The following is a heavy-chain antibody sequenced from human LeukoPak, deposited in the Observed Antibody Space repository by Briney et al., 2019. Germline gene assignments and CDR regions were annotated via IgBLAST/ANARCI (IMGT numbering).Heavy chain of an antibody. CDR2: IIPIFGTA. D-gene: IGHD1-20*01. Sequence: SVKVSCKASGGTFSSYAISWVRQAPGQGLEWMGGIIPIFGTANYAQKFQGRVTITADESTSTAYMELSSLRSEDTAVYYCAGDAITGPSTPDDAFDIWGQGTMVTVSS. CDR1: GGTFSSYA. V-gene: IGHV1-69*01. CDR3: AGDAITGPSTPDDAFDI. J-gene: IGHJ3*02.